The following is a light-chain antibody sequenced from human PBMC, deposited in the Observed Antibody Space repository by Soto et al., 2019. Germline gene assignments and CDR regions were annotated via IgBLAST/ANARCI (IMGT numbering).Light chain of an antibody. V-gene: IGKV3-20*01. CDR1: QSVTSSY. J-gene: IGKJ1*01. CDR2: GAS. CDR3: QQYGGSTWT. Sequence: EVVMTQSPATLSMSPGERATLSCRASQSVTSSYLAWFQQKPGQAPRPLIYGASNRATGIPDRFSGSGSGADFTLTISRLEPEDFAVYYCQQYGGSTWTFGQGTRWIS.